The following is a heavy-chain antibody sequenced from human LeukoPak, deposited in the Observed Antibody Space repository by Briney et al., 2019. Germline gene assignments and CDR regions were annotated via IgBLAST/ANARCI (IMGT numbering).Heavy chain of an antibody. CDR1: GYTFTSYY. V-gene: IGHV1-46*01. J-gene: IGHJ3*02. CDR3: AREPYCGGDCYSPGSAFDI. CDR2: INPSGGSA. Sequence: GASVKASCKASGYTFTSYYMHWVRQAPGQGLEWMGIINPSGGSASYAQKFQGRVTMTRDTSTSTVYMELSSLRSEDTAVYYCAREPYCGGDCYSPGSAFDIWGQGTMVTVSS. D-gene: IGHD2-21*02.